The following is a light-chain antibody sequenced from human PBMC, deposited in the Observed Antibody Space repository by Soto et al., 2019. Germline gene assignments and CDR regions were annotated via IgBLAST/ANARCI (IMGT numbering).Light chain of an antibody. V-gene: IGKV1-5*03. CDR2: KAS. Sequence: DIQMTQYTSTLSASVGDRVTITCRASQSISTSLAWYQQKPGKAPKLLIYKASTLRSGVPSRFSGTKSGTEFTLTISSLQPDDFATYYCQRYDSHSRAFGQGTKVEIK. J-gene: IGKJ1*01. CDR1: QSISTS. CDR3: QRYDSHSRA.